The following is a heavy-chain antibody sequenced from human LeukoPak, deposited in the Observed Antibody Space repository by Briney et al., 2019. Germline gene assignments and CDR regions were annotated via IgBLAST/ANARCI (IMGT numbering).Heavy chain of an antibody. J-gene: IGHJ4*02. V-gene: IGHV3-30-3*01. Sequence: GSLRLSCAASGFTFSSYAMHWVRQAPGKGLEWVAVISYDGSNKYYADSVKGRFTISRDNSKNTLYLQMNSLRAEDTAVYYCARDLGSLVDTAMSLDYWGQGTLVTVSS. CDR1: GFTFSSYA. CDR2: ISYDGSNK. D-gene: IGHD5-18*01. CDR3: ARDLGSLVDTAMSLDY.